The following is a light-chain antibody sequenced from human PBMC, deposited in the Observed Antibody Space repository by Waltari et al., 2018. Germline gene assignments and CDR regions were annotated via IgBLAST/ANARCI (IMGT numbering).Light chain of an antibody. V-gene: IGKV3-20*01. CDR3: QKYGTRPAT. Sequence: LSCRASQSVGMTLAWYQQRPGQAPRLLIYDASTRATGIPDRFSGSGSGTDFSLTISRLEPEDFAVYYCQKYGTRPATFGQGTKVEVK. CDR2: DAS. CDR1: QSVGMT. J-gene: IGKJ1*01.